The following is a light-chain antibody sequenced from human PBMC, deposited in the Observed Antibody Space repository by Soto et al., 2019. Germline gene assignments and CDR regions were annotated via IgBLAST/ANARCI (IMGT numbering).Light chain of an antibody. CDR2: GAS. J-gene: IGKJ1*01. Sequence: EIVLMQSPGTLSLSPGERATLSCRASQSVSNNYLAWYQQKPGQAPRLLIYGASSRATGIPDRFSGSGSGTDFTLTISRLEPEDFAVYYCQQYGSSRTFGQGTKVDIK. CDR1: QSVSNNY. V-gene: IGKV3-20*01. CDR3: QQYGSSRT.